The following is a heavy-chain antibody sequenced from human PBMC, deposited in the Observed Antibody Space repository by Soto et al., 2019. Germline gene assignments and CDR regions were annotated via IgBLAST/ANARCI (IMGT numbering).Heavy chain of an antibody. CDR3: ARYWGSKYPRIWNYAAYFDY. V-gene: IGHV4-34*01. Sequence: PSETLSLTCAVYGGSFSGYYWSWIRQPPGKGLEWIGEINHSGSTNYNPSLKSRVTISVDTSKNQFSLKLSSVTAADTAVYYCARYWGSKYPRIWNYAAYFDYWGQGTLVTVSS. CDR2: INHSGST. D-gene: IGHD1-7*01. J-gene: IGHJ4*02. CDR1: GGSFSGYY.